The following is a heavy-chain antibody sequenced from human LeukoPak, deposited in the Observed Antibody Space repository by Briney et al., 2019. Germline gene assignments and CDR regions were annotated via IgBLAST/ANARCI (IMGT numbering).Heavy chain of an antibody. Sequence: SSETLSLTCAVYGGSFSGYYWSWIRQPPGKGLEWIGEINHSGSTNYNPSLKSRVTISVDTSKNQFSLNLSSATAADTAVYYCARGPLYYDILAGHYYYYYYMDVWGKGTTGTVSS. CDR2: INHSGST. V-gene: IGHV4-34*01. D-gene: IGHD3-9*01. CDR3: ARGPLYYDILAGHYYYYYYMDV. CDR1: GGSFSGYY. J-gene: IGHJ6*03.